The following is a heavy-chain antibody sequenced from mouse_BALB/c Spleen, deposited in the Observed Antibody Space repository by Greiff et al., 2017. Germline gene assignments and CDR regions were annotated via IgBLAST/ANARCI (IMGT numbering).Heavy chain of an antibody. V-gene: IGHV1S29*02. CDR2: IYPYNGGT. CDR1: GYTFTDYN. Sequence: VQLQQSGPELVKPGASVKISCKASGYTFTDYNMHWVKQSHGKSLEWIGYIYPYNGGTGYNQKFKSKATLTVDNSSSTAYMELRSLTSEDSAVYYCARGLYYDYEWFAYWGQGTLVTVSA. D-gene: IGHD2-4*01. CDR3: ARGLYYDYEWFAY. J-gene: IGHJ3*01.